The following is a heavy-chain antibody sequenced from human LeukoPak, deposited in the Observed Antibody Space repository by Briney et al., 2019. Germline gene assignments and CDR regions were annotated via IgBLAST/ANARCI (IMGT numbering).Heavy chain of an antibody. CDR3: ARGRVSSSTWYSTYYYFFYMDF. Sequence: SETLSLTCNVSGGSIRGYYWSWIRQPPGKGLEWIGYIYYSGSTNYNPSLKSRVTISVDTSKNQFSLKLSSVTAADTAVYFCARGRVSSSTWYSTYYYFFYMDFWGKGTTVTVSS. J-gene: IGHJ6*03. CDR2: IYYSGST. D-gene: IGHD4-11*01. V-gene: IGHV4-59*01. CDR1: GGSIRGYY.